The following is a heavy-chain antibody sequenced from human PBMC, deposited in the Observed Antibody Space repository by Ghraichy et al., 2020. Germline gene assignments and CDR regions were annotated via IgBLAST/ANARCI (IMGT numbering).Heavy chain of an antibody. CDR1: GFTFSSYG. J-gene: IGHJ6*02. V-gene: IGHV3-33*01. Sequence: GSLRLSCAASGFTFSSYGMHWVRQAPGKGLEWVAVIWYDGSNKYYADSVKGRFTISRDNSKNTLYLQMNSLRAEDTAVYYCARGGYDFWSGYYTDYYYGMDVWGQGTTVTVSS. D-gene: IGHD3-3*01. CDR2: IWYDGSNK. CDR3: ARGGYDFWSGYYTDYYYGMDV.